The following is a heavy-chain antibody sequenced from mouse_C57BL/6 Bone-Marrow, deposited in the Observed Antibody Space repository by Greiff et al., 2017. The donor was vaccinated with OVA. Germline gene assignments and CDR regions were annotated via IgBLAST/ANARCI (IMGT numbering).Heavy chain of an antibody. CDR2: ISYDGSN. V-gene: IGHV3-6*01. Sequence: ESGPGLVKPSQSLSLTCSVTGYSITSGYYWNWIRQFPGNKLEWMGYISYDGSNNYNPSLKNRISITRDTSKNQFFLKLNSVTTEDTATYYCARVGYYAHWYFDVWGTGTTVTVSS. D-gene: IGHD1-1*02. CDR1: GYSITSGYY. CDR3: ARVGYYAHWYFDV. J-gene: IGHJ1*03.